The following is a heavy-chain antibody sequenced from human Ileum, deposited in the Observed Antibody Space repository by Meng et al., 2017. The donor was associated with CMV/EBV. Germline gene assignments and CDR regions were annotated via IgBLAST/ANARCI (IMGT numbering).Heavy chain of an antibody. Sequence: ASVKVSCKASEYTFTSDAMHWVRQAPAQRPEWMGWSNAGNGNTKYSQEVQGRVTITRDTSATTADMELSNLRSEDRALDYCASDPTYCAGNPPEEIVVGPPESYGMDVWGQGNTVTVSS. D-gene: IGHD2-2*01. CDR3: ASDPTYCAGNPPEEIVVGPPESYGMDV. CDR1: EYTFTSDA. V-gene: IGHV1-3*02. J-gene: IGHJ6*02. CDR2: SNAGNGNT.